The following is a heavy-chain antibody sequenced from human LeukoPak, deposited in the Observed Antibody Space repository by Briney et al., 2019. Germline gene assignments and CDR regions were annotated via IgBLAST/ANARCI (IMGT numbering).Heavy chain of an antibody. V-gene: IGHV1-46*01. D-gene: IGHD6-13*01. CDR2: INPSGGST. Sequence: ASVKVSCKASGYTFTSYYMHWVRQAPGQGLEWMGIINPSGGSTSYAQKLQGRVTMTTDTSTSTAYMELRSLRSDDTAVYYCARTSSSWYPRTYYYYGMDVWGQGTTVTVSS. J-gene: IGHJ6*02. CDR1: GYTFTSYY. CDR3: ARTSSSWYPRTYYYYGMDV.